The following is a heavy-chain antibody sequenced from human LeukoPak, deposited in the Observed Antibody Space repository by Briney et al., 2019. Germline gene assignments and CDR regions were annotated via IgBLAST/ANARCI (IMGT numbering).Heavy chain of an antibody. CDR3: ARVPIMITFGGDQDY. CDR1: GFTFSSYS. J-gene: IGHJ4*02. Sequence: PGGSLRLSCAASGFTFSSYSMNWVRQAPGKGLEWVSYISSSSSTIYYADSVKGRFTISRDNAKNSLYLQMNSLRAEDTAVYYCARVPIMITFGGDQDYWGQGTLVTVSS. CDR2: ISSSSSTI. V-gene: IGHV3-48*04. D-gene: IGHD3-16*01.